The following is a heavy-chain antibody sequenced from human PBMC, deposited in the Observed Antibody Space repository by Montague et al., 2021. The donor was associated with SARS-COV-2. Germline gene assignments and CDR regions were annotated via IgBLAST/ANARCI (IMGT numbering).Heavy chain of an antibody. CDR2: IEQDGSEK. V-gene: IGHV3-7*03. J-gene: IGHJ4*02. Sequence: SLRLSCAASGFTFSSYWMSWVRQAPGKGLEWVANIEQDGSEKYCVDSVKGRFTISRDNAKNSLYLQMNSLRAGDTAVYYCAREENRYCSSTSCYYFDYWGQGTLVTVSS. CDR3: AREENRYCSSTSCYYFDY. D-gene: IGHD2-2*01. CDR1: GFTFSSYW.